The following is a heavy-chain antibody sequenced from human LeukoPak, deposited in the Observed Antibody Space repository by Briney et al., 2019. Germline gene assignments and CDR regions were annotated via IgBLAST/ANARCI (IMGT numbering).Heavy chain of an antibody. CDR2: ISGSGGST. Sequence: GGSLRLSCAASGFTFSSYAMSWVRQAPGKGLEWVSAISGSGGSTYYADSVKGRFTISRENAKNSLYLQMNSLTAGDTAVYYCVRDYSGENVFDIWGQGTMVTVSS. V-gene: IGHV3-23*01. D-gene: IGHD3-16*01. CDR3: VRDYSGENVFDI. CDR1: GFTFSSYA. J-gene: IGHJ3*02.